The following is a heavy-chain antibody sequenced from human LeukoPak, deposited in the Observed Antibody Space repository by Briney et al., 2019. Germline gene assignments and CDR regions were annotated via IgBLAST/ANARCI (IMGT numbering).Heavy chain of an antibody. CDR1: GYTFTSYG. CDR3: ARDPGYCSGGSCYSYGY. V-gene: IGHV1-18*01. J-gene: IGHJ4*02. Sequence: ASVKVSCKASGYTFTSYGISWVRQAPGQGLEWMGWISAYNGNTNYAQKLQGGVTMTTDTSTSTAYMELRSLRSDDTAVYYCARDPGYCSGGSCYSYGYWGQGTLVTVSS. CDR2: ISAYNGNT. D-gene: IGHD2-15*01.